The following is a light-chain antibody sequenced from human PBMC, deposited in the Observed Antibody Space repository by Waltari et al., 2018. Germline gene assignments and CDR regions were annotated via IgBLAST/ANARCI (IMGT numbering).Light chain of an antibody. CDR2: DVT. V-gene: IGLV2-14*03. CDR3: TSQALDGVVL. CDR1: GSAIDDSAF. Sequence: QSALTQPASVSGSPGQAITIQCTGIGSAIDDSAFVCRYQHQPGKAPRVIIYDVTNRPSGISHRFSASKSANTASLTISGLQPEDEGDYYCTSQALDGVVLFGGGTQVTV. J-gene: IGLJ3*02.